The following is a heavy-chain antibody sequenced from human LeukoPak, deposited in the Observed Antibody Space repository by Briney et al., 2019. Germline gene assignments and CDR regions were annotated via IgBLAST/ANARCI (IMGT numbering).Heavy chain of an antibody. D-gene: IGHD4/OR15-4a*01. J-gene: IGHJ4*02. CDR3: AKESGALGAPLYDY. CDR1: GFIFRNYA. V-gene: IGHV3-23*01. Sequence: GGSLRLSCGASGFIFRNYAMSWVRQAPGEGLEWVSGISASGGGTYYADSVKGRFTISRDNSKNMLYLQMNSLRAEDTAVYYCAKESGALGAPLYDYWGQGTLVTGSS. CDR2: ISASGGGT.